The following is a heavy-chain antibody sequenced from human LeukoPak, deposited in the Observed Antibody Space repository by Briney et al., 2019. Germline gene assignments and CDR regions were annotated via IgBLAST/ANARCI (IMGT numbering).Heavy chain of an antibody. CDR1: GFTFSSFA. CDR3: ARTGDYSYDSIGYTDY. CDR2: ISGSGGST. D-gene: IGHD3-22*01. V-gene: IGHV3-23*01. J-gene: IGHJ4*02. Sequence: GGSLRLSCAASGFTFSSFAMSWVRQAPGKGLEWVSAISGSGGSTYYADSVKGRFTISRDNSKNTLYLQMNSLRAEAPAVYSCARTGDYSYDSIGYTDYWGQGTLVTVSS.